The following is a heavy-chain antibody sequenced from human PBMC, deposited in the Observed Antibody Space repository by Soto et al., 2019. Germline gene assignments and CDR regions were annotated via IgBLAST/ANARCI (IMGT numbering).Heavy chain of an antibody. D-gene: IGHD1-26*01. CDR2: ISGSGGST. CDR3: ASDTVGAGTPPTPYYFDY. CDR1: GFTFSSYA. Sequence: PGASLRLSCAASGFTFSSYAMSWVRQAPGKGLEWVSAISGSGGSTYYADSVKGRFTISRDNSKNTLYLQMNSLRAEDTAVYYCASDTVGAGTPPTPYYFDYWGQGTLVTVSS. V-gene: IGHV3-23*01. J-gene: IGHJ4*02.